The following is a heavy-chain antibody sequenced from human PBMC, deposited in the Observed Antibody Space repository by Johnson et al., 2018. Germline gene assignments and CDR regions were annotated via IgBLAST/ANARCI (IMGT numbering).Heavy chain of an antibody. CDR1: GFTFSSYW. V-gene: IGHV3-74*01. Sequence: VQLQESGGGLVQPGGSLRLSCAASGFTFSSYWMHWVRQAPGKGLVWVSRINSDGSSTSYADSVKGRFTISRDKPKNSLYLKMNSLRDEDTAVYYCARGTQHPSYYGMDGWGQGTTVTGSS. J-gene: IGHJ6*02. CDR2: INSDGSST. D-gene: IGHD3/OR15-3a*01. CDR3: ARGTQHPSYYGMDG.